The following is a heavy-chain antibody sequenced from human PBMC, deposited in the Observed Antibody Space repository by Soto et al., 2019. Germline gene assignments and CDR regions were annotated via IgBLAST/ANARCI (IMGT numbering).Heavy chain of an antibody. Sequence: SETLSLTCSVSGDSISSYYWSWIRQPPGKGLEWIGYMYYTGATNYNPSLKSRVTISLDTSKNQIYLKLSSVTAADTAVYYCARHSSPIFDPWGQGILVTVSS. CDR1: GDSISSYY. V-gene: IGHV4-59*08. CDR2: MYYTGAT. J-gene: IGHJ5*02. CDR3: ARHSSPIFDP. D-gene: IGHD2-2*01.